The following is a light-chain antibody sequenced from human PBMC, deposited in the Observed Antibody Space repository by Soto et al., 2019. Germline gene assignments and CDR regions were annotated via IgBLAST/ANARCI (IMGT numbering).Light chain of an antibody. CDR2: HAS. Sequence: ETVLTQSPATLSLSPGETATLSCRASGYVDIYLAWYQQKPGQAPRLLIYHASNRATGIPARFSGSGSGTDFTLTISSLEPEDSAVYYCQQRRNWPPLTFGGGTRVEIK. CDR3: QQRRNWPPLT. V-gene: IGKV3-11*01. CDR1: GYVDIY. J-gene: IGKJ4*01.